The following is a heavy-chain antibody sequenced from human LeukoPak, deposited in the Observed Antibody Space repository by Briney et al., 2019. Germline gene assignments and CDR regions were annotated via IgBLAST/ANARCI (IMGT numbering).Heavy chain of an antibody. V-gene: IGHV3-48*01. CDR1: GFTFSGYS. CDR3: ARDRAAPTWYFDL. CDR2: IDNDSGTI. J-gene: IGHJ2*01. D-gene: IGHD2-15*01. Sequence: PGGSLRLSRAASGFTFSGYSMNWLRQAPGKGLEWISYIDNDSGTIYYADSVKGRFTISRDNDKDSLYLQMNSLRVEDTAVYYCARDRAAPTWYFDLWGRGTLVSVSS.